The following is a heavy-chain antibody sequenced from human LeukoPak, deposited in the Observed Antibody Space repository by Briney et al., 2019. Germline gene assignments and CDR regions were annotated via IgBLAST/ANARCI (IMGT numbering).Heavy chain of an antibody. Sequence: QPGGSLRLSCAASGFTFSSYAMHWVRQAPGKGLEWVAVISYDGSNKYYADSVKGRFTISRENAKNSLYLQMNSLRAGDTAVYYCARAGSGNRWANCGMDVWGQGTTVTVSS. J-gene: IGHJ6*02. D-gene: IGHD1-1*01. CDR2: ISYDGSNK. CDR1: GFTFSSYA. CDR3: ARAGSGNRWANCGMDV. V-gene: IGHV3-30*14.